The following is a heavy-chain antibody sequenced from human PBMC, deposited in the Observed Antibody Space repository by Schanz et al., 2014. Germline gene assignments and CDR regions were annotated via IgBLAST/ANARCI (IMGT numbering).Heavy chain of an antibody. Sequence: QVQLVESGGGVVQPGRSLRLSCAASGFTFSKYGMHWVRQAPGKGLEWVAVIWYDGSNKDYADSVKGRFTISRDNSKNMLYLQMNSLRGEDTAVYYCAKALKPYIASRNGLDVWGHGTTVTVSS. V-gene: IGHV3-33*06. CDR2: IWYDGSNK. CDR1: GFTFSKYG. J-gene: IGHJ6*02. CDR3: AKALKPYIASRNGLDV. D-gene: IGHD3-16*01.